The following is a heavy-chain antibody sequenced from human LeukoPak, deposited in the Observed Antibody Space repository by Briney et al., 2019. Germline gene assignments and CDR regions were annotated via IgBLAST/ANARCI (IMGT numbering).Heavy chain of an antibody. CDR2: ISSDASNK. V-gene: IGHV3-30*04. J-gene: IGHJ4*02. CDR1: GFTFSDYP. D-gene: IGHD5-24*01. Sequence: GRSLRLSCAASGFTFSDYPLQWVRQAPVKGLEWVALISSDASNKYYVESVTGRFTISRDNSKNTLSLQMNSLRPEDTAVYFCARGSRRDGYKPDYWGQGTLVTVSS. CDR3: ARGSRRDGYKPDY.